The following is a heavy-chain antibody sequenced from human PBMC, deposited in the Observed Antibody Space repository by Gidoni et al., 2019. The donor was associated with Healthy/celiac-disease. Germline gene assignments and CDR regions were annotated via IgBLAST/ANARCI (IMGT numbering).Heavy chain of an antibody. D-gene: IGHD2-21*02. V-gene: IGHV4-59*01. CDR2: IYYSGST. CDR1: VGSISSYY. Sequence: QVQLQESGPGLVTTSETLSLTCTVSVGSISSYYWSWIRQPPGKGLEWIGYIYYSGSTNYNPSLKSRVTISVDTSKSQFSLKLSSVTAADTAVYYCARAMVTVSWYFDYWGQGTLVTVSS. J-gene: IGHJ4*02. CDR3: ARAMVTVSWYFDY.